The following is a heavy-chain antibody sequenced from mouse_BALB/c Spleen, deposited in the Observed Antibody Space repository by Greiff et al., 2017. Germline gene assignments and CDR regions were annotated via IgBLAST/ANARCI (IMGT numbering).Heavy chain of an antibody. CDR3: VRDMGFAGYAMDY. Sequence: VHLVESGPGLVAPSQSLSITCTVSGFSLTSYDISWIRQPPGKGLEWLGVIWTGGGTNYNSAFMSRLSISKDNSKSQVFLKMNSLQTDDTAIYYCVRDMGFAGYAMDYWGQGTSVTVSS. D-gene: IGHD1-1*02. CDR1: GFSLTSYD. V-gene: IGHV2-9-2*01. J-gene: IGHJ4*01. CDR2: IWTGGGT.